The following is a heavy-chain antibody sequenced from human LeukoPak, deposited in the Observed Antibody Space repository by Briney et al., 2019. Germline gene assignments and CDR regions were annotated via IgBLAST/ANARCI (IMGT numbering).Heavy chain of an antibody. CDR1: GFTFSSYS. CDR3: AREVGGYSYGYRPTEVSWYFDL. V-gene: IGHV3-21*04. CDR2: ISSSSSYI. Sequence: GGSLRLSCAASGFTFSSYSMNWVRQAPGKGLEWVSSISSSSSYIYYADSVKGRFTISRDNAKNSLYLQMNSLRAEDTAAYYCAREVGGYSYGYRPTEVSWYFDLWGRGTLVTVSS. D-gene: IGHD5-18*01. J-gene: IGHJ2*01.